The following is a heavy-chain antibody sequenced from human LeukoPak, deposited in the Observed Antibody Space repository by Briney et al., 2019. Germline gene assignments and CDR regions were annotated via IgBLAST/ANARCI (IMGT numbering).Heavy chain of an antibody. J-gene: IGHJ4*02. CDR1: GGTFSSYA. D-gene: IGHD3-9*01. CDR2: IIPILGIA. V-gene: IGHV1-69*04. Sequence: SVKVSCKASGGTFSSYAISWVRQAPGQGLEWMGRIIPILGIANYAQKFQCRVTITADKSTSTAYMELSSLRSEDTAVYYCARAPTRSSDLVTGYLFDYWGQGTLVTVSS. CDR3: ARAPTRSSDLVTGYLFDY.